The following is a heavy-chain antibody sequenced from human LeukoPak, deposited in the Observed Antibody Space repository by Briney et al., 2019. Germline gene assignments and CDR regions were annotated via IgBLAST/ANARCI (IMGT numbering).Heavy chain of an antibody. CDR3: ARQTGSGLFILP. CDR1: GGSFSGYY. Sequence: SSETLSLTCAVYGGSFSGYYWSWIRQPPGKGLEWIGEINHSGSTNYNPSLKSRVTISVDTSKNQFSLKLSSVTAADTAVYYCARQTGSGLFILPGGQGTLVTVSS. J-gene: IGHJ4*02. CDR2: INHSGST. D-gene: IGHD3/OR15-3a*01. V-gene: IGHV4-34*01.